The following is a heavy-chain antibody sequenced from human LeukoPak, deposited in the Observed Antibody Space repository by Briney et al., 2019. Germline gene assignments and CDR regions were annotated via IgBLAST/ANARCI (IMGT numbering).Heavy chain of an antibody. CDR2: INAGNGNT. CDR3: ARALQPKVTPPHL. Sequence: ASVKVSCKASGYTFTSYAMHWVRQAPGQRLEGMGWINAGNGNTKYSQKFQGRVTITRDTSASTAYMELSSLRSEDTAVYYRARALQPKVTPPHLWGQGTLVTVSS. D-gene: IGHD2-21*02. V-gene: IGHV1-3*01. J-gene: IGHJ5*02. CDR1: GYTFTSYA.